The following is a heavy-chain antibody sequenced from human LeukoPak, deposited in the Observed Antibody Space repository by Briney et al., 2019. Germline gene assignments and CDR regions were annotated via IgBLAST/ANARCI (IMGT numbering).Heavy chain of an antibody. CDR2: ISSNGGST. D-gene: IGHD2-15*01. V-gene: IGHV3-64*01. J-gene: IGHJ3*02. CDR3: AREGWWPNDAFDI. Sequence: GGSLRLSCAASGFTFSSYAMHWVRQAPGKGLEYVSAISSNGGSTYYANSVKGRFTISRDNSKNTLYLQMGSLRAEDMAVYYCAREGWWPNDAFDIWGQGTMVTVSS. CDR1: GFTFSSYA.